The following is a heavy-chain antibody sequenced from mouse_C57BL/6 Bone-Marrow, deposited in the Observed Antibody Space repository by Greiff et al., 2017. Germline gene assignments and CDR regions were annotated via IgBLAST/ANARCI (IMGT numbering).Heavy chain of an antibody. CDR2: IDPSDSST. CDR1: GYTFTSYW. J-gene: IGHJ2*01. D-gene: IGHD1-1*01. Sequence: QVQLQQPGAELVRPGTSVKLSCKASGYTFTSYWMHWVKQRPGQGLEWIGVIDPSDSSTNYTQKFKGKATLTVDTSSSTAYMQRSSLTSEDSAVYYCAREAYFYYGSSYGYWGQGTTLTVSS. V-gene: IGHV1-59*01. CDR3: AREAYFYYGSSYGY.